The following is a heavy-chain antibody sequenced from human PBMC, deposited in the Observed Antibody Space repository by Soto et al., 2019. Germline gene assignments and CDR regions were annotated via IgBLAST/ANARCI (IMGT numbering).Heavy chain of an antibody. CDR1: GYTFTSYG. Sequence: QVQLVQSGAEVKKPGASVKVSCKASGYTFTSYGISWVRQAPGQGLEWMGWISAYNGNTNYAQKLQGRVTMTTDTSTSTAYLELRSLRSDDTAVCYCASAGYSSSWYGAPAWFDPWGQGTLVTVSS. CDR3: ASAGYSSSWYGAPAWFDP. D-gene: IGHD6-13*01. V-gene: IGHV1-18*04. J-gene: IGHJ5*02. CDR2: ISAYNGNT.